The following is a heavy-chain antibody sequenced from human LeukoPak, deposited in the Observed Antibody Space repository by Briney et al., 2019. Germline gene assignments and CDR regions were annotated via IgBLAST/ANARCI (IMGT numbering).Heavy chain of an antibody. J-gene: IGHJ6*02. CDR3: ARVGYGDYPYYYYGMDV. CDR1: GYTFTGYD. CDR2: MNPNSGNT. V-gene: IGHV1-8*01. Sequence: ASVKVSCKASGYTFTGYDINWVRQATGQGLEWMGWMNPNSGNTGYAQKFQGRVTMTRNTSISTAYMELSSLRSEDTAVYYCARVGYGDYPYYYYGMDVWGQGTTVTVSS. D-gene: IGHD4-17*01.